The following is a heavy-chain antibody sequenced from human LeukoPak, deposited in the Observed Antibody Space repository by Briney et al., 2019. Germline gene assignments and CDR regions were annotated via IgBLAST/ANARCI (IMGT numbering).Heavy chain of an antibody. J-gene: IGHJ4*02. CDR3: ARDKRRIAAALGYFDY. D-gene: IGHD6-13*01. CDR2: ISSSGSTI. Sequence: SLSLSCAASGFTFSSYEMNWVRQAPVKGLEWVSYISSSGSTIYYADSVKGRFTISRDNAKNSLYLQMNSLRAEDTAVYYCARDKRRIAAALGYFDYWGQGTLVTVSS. V-gene: IGHV3-48*03. CDR1: GFTFSSYE.